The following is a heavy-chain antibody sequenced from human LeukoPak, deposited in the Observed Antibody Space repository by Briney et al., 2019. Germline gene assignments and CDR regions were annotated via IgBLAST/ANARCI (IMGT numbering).Heavy chain of an antibody. J-gene: IGHJ5*02. D-gene: IGHD6-13*01. Sequence: SETLSLTCTVSGGSISSYYWSWTRQPPGKGLEWIGYIYYSGSTNYNPSLKSRVTISVDTSKNQFSLKLSSVTAADTAVYYCARGLAVSSSWYGRWFDPWGQGTLVTVSS. V-gene: IGHV4-59*08. CDR2: IYYSGST. CDR3: ARGLAVSSSWYGRWFDP. CDR1: GGSISSYY.